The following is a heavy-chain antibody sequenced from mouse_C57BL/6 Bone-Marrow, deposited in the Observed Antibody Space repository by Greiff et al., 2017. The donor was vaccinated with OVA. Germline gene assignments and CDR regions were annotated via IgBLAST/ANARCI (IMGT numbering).Heavy chain of an antibody. CDR3: TRGYSKYYAMDY. CDR2: IDPETGGT. V-gene: IGHV1-15*01. J-gene: IGHJ4*01. D-gene: IGHD2-5*01. Sequence: VQLQESGAELVRPGASVTLSCKASGYTFTDYEMHWVKQTPVHGLEWIGAIDPETGGTAYNQKFKGKAILTADKSSSTAYMELLSLTSEDSAVYYCTRGYSKYYAMDYWGQGTSVTVSS. CDR1: GYTFTDYE.